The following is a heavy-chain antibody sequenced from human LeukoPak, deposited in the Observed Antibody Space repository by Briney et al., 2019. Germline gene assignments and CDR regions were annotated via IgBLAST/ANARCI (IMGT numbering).Heavy chain of an antibody. CDR2: INNDGSST. Sequence: PGGSLRLSCAASGFTFSYYWMHWVRQAPGKGLAWVSRINNDGSSTNYADSVKGRFTISRDNAKNTLYLQMNSLRAEDTAVYYCAHSGFEYYFDYWGQGTLVTVSS. CDR3: AHSGFEYYFDY. V-gene: IGHV3-74*01. D-gene: IGHD6-13*01. J-gene: IGHJ4*02. CDR1: GFTFSYYW.